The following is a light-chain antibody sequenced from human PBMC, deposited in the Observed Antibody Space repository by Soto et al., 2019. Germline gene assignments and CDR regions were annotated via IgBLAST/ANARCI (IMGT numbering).Light chain of an antibody. CDR1: QTVRNNY. CDR2: DAS. J-gene: IGKJ4*01. V-gene: IGKV3-20*01. Sequence: EFGLTQSAGTLSLSRGERATLSCWGSQTVRNNYLAWYQQKHGQAPRLLIYDASSRATGIPDRFSGGGYGTDFNLTISRLETEDFAVYYCQQYGSSPLTFGGGTKVDIK. CDR3: QQYGSSPLT.